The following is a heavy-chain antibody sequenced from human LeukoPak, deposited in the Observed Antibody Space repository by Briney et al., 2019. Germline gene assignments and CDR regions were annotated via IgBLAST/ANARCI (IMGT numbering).Heavy chain of an antibody. CDR2: ISPNSGGT. Sequence: ASVKVSCKASGYTFTDYYIHWVRQAPGQSLEWMGWISPNSGGTNFAQKFQGRVTMARDTSITTAYMQLSSLNSDDTALYYCVRDMDSTGNIAWFDSWGQGTLVTVSS. J-gene: IGHJ5*01. D-gene: IGHD3/OR15-3a*01. CDR3: VRDMDSTGNIAWFDS. V-gene: IGHV1-2*02. CDR1: GYTFTDYY.